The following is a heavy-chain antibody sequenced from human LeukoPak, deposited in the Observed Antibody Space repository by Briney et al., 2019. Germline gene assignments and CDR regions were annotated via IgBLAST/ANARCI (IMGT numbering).Heavy chain of an antibody. CDR3: ARDIFELGYCSGGSCLTVD. V-gene: IGHV1-18*01. J-gene: IGHJ4*02. CDR2: ISAYNGNT. D-gene: IGHD2-15*01. Sequence: ASVKVSCKASGYTFTSYGISWVRQAPGQGLEWMGWISAYNGNTNYAQKLQSRVTMTSDTSTSTAYMELRSLRSDDTAVYYCARDIFELGYCSGGSCLTVDWGQGTLVTVSS. CDR1: GYTFTSYG.